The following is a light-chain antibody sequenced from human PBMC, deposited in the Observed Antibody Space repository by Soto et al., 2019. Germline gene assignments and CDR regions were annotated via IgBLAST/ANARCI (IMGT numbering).Light chain of an antibody. V-gene: IGKV1-17*01. J-gene: IGKJ4*01. CDR3: LQHNSYPDT. CDR1: QGIRNE. Sequence: DIQMTQSPSSLSASVGDRVTITCRASQGIRNELGWYQQKPGKAPKRLIYAASSLQSGVPSRFSGSGYWTEFTLTISSLQPEDFATYYCLQHNSYPDTVXGGTNVDVK. CDR2: AAS.